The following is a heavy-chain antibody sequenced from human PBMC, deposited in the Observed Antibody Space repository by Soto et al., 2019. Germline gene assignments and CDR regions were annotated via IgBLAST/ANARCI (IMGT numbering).Heavy chain of an antibody. CDR1: GGSISSYY. J-gene: IGHJ4*02. D-gene: IGHD6-19*01. V-gene: IGHV4-59*12. Sequence: SETLSLTCTVSGGSISSYYWSWIRQPPGKGLEWIGYIYHSGSTNYNPSLKSRVTISVDTSKNQFSLKLSSVTAADTAVYYCARAGGLGAVAVDYWGQGTLVTVSS. CDR2: IYHSGST. CDR3: ARAGGLGAVAVDY.